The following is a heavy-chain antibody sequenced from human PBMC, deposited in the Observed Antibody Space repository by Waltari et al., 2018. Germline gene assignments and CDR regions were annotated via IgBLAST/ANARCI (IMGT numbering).Heavy chain of an antibody. J-gene: IGHJ4*02. V-gene: IGHV3-23*01. CDR3: ARHLYSIDYLELGN. D-gene: IGHD3-22*01. Sequence: EVHLLESGGGLAQPGGSLRLSGAASGFNFISYAMSWVRQAPGKGLEWVSGISDSGVITKYADSVKGRFTVSRDNSKNTVFLQLNSLRAEDTAIYYCARHLYSIDYLELGNWGQGTLVTVSS. CDR2: ISDSGVIT. CDR1: GFNFISYA.